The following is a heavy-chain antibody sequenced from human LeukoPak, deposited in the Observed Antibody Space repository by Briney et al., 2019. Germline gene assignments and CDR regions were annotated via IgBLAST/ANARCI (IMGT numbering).Heavy chain of an antibody. Sequence: SETLSLTCAVSGYSISSGYYWGWIRQPPGKGLEWIGSIYHSGSTYYNPSLKSRVTISVDTSKNQFSLKLSSVTAADTAVYYCASPRPGEYDYMDGWGKGTTVTVSS. V-gene: IGHV4-38-2*01. CDR3: ASPRPGEYDYMDG. D-gene: IGHD3-16*01. CDR2: IYHSGST. J-gene: IGHJ6*03. CDR1: GYSISSGYY.